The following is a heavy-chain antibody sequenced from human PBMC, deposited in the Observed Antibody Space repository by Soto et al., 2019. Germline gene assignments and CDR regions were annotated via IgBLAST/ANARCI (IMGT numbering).Heavy chain of an antibody. D-gene: IGHD2-21*01. J-gene: IGHJ6*02. Sequence: QLQLQESGPRLVKPSETLSLTCTVSGGSISSGTYSWGWIRQPPGKGLEWIGTFYYSGSTHYNPSLVSRVTISVDTSKEQFSLRVNSVSAADTAVYYFARLGGYCGANCYGYYAMDVWGQGTTVTVSS. V-gene: IGHV4-39*01. CDR3: ARLGGYCGANCYGYYAMDV. CDR1: GGSISSGTYS. CDR2: FYYSGST.